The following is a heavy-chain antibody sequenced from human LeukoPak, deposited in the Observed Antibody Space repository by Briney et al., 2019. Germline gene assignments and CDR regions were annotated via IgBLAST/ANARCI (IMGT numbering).Heavy chain of an antibody. J-gene: IGHJ5*02. D-gene: IGHD4-17*01. CDR3: ARHSRTTVTTTHNWFDP. Sequence: SETLSLTCTVSGGSISSYYWSWIRQPPGKGLEWIGYIYYSGSTNYNPSLKSRVTISVDTSKNQFSLKLSSVTAADTAVYYCARHSRTTVTTTHNWFDPWGQGTLVTVSS. CDR1: GGSISSYY. CDR2: IYYSGST. V-gene: IGHV4-59*01.